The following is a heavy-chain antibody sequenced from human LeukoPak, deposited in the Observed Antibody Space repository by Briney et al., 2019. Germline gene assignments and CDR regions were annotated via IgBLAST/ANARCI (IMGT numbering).Heavy chain of an antibody. CDR2: IRSSSRYI. V-gene: IGHV3-21*01. CDR3: ARAQGHAFDL. Sequence: GGSLRLSCAASGFTFSNYALNWVRQAPGKGLEWVSCIRSSSRYIYYADSVKGRFTISRDNANNSLYLQMNSLRAEDTAVYYCARAQGHAFDLWGQGTMVSVSS. CDR1: GFTFSNYA. J-gene: IGHJ3*01.